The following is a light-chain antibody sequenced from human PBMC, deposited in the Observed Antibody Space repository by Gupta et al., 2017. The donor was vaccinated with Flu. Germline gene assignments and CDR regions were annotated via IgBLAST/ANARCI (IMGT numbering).Light chain of an antibody. CDR1: SSNFGAGYD. CDR3: QYYDSSLSVWV. J-gene: IGLJ2*01. V-gene: IGLV1-40*01. Sequence: QSVLTQPPSVSGAPGQRVTISCTGSSSNFGAGYDVHWYQQLPGTAPKLLIYGNSNRPSGVPDRFSGSKSGTSASLAITGLQAEDEADYYCQYYDSSLSVWVFGGGTKLTVL. CDR2: GNS.